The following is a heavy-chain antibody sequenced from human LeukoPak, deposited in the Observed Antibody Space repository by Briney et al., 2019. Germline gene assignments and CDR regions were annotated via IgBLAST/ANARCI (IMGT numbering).Heavy chain of an antibody. CDR2: ISTSGST. CDR3: ASPRSGYRYTFDY. Sequence: PSETLSLTCTVSGGSISRYYWSWIRQAPGKGLEWIGYISTSGSTNYNPSLKSRVSISLDTSKNRFSLNLNFVTAADTAVYYCASPRSGYRYTFDYWGQGALVTVSS. D-gene: IGHD3-22*01. V-gene: IGHV4-4*09. CDR1: GGSISRYY. J-gene: IGHJ4*02.